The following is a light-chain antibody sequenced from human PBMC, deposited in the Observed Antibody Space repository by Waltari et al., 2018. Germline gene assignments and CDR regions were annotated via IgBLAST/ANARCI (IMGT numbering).Light chain of an antibody. J-gene: IGKJ1*01. CDR2: AAS. Sequence: DIQMTQSPSSLSASVGDRVAIPCRASQSISTYLNWYQQRPGKAPKLLIYAASSLQSGVPSRFSGSGSGTDFTLTITSLRPEDFATYFCQQSSSTPGTFGQGTTV. V-gene: IGKV1-39*01. CDR3: QQSSSTPGT. CDR1: QSISTY.